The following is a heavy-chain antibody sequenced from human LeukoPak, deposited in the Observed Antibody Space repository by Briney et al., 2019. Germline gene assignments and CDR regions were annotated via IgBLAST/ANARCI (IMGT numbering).Heavy chain of an antibody. CDR2: VSGSGSGT. CDR3: AKDHPFDYYYATSGYFLY. D-gene: IGHD3-22*01. CDR1: GFTSGSYA. V-gene: IGHV3-23*01. J-gene: IGHJ4*02. Sequence: PGGSLRLSCVASGFTSGSYAMAWVRQAPGKGLEWVSSVSGSGSGTYYADSVKGRFTISGDNSKNTVYLQMNSLRADDTAVYYCAKDHPFDYYYATSGYFLYWGQGTLVTVSS.